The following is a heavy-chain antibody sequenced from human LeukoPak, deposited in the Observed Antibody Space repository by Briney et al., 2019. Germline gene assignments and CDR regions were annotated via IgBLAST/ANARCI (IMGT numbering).Heavy chain of an antibody. V-gene: IGHV3-23*01. CDR1: GFNLRRYG. D-gene: IGHD4-17*01. Sequence: GRSLRLSCTVSGFNLRRYGMHWVRQAPGKGLEWVSAISGSGGSTYYADSVKGRFTISRDNSKNTLYLQMNSLRAEDTAAYYCAKVAYGDDDYFDYWGQGTLVTVSS. CDR3: AKVAYGDDDYFDY. J-gene: IGHJ4*02. CDR2: ISGSGGST.